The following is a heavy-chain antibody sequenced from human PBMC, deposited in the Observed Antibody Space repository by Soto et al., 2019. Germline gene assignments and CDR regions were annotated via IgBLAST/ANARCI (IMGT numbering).Heavy chain of an antibody. J-gene: IGHJ4*02. D-gene: IGHD6-6*01. V-gene: IGHV5-51*01. CDR3: ARRVAAHLYFDF. CDR2: IFPGDSDT. Sequence: GESLKISCKGSGYIFANDWIAWVRQMPGKGLEWMGIIFPGDSDTRYSPSFQGQVTISADKSINTAYLQWSSLKASDTAVYYCARRVAAHLYFDFWGQGALVTVSS. CDR1: GYIFANDW.